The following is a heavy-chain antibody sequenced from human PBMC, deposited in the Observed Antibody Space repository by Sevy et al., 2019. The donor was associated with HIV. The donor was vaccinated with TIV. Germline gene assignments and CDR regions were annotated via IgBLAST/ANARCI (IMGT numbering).Heavy chain of an antibody. D-gene: IGHD3-9*01. CDR1: GGSISGYY. V-gene: IGHV4-59*01. J-gene: IGHJ5*02. Sequence: SETLSLTCTVSGGSISGYYWSWIRQPPGKGLEWIGHIYYSGTTNYNPSLKSRVAISVDTSKSQFSLKLSSVTAADTAVYYCAKGGGYDRIGWYIWFDPWGQGTLVTVSS. CDR3: AKGGGYDRIGWYIWFDP. CDR2: IYYSGTT.